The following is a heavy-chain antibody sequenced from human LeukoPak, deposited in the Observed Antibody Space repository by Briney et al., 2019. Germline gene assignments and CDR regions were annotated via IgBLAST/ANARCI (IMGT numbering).Heavy chain of an antibody. CDR2: IWSDGTNK. CDR3: ARGSGSFSGGFDY. D-gene: IGHD1-26*01. CDR1: GFTFSRYE. V-gene: IGHV3-33*08. J-gene: IGHJ4*02. Sequence: GGSLRLSCAASGFTFSRYEMNWVRQTPGKGLEWVAVIWSDGTNKYYADSVKGRFTISRDNSKNTLYLQMNSLRAEDTAVYYCARGSGSFSGGFDYWGQGTLVTVSS.